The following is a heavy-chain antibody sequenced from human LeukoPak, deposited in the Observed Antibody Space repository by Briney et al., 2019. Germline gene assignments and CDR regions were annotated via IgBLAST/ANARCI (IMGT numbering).Heavy chain of an antibody. CDR1: GGSISSGSYY. Sequence: PSETLSLTCTVSGGSISSGSYYWSWIRQPAGKGLEWIGRIYTSGSTNYNPSLKSRVTISVDTSKNQFSLKLSSVTAADTAVYYCARAFWSGYYTDYYYYMDVWGKGTTVTVSS. D-gene: IGHD3-3*01. CDR3: ARAFWSGYYTDYYYYMDV. V-gene: IGHV4-61*02. CDR2: IYTSGST. J-gene: IGHJ6*03.